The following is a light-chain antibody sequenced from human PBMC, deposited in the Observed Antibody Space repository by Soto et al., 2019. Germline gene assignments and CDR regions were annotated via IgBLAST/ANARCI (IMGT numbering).Light chain of an antibody. Sequence: DIQLTQSPSFLSASVGDRVTITCRASQGISSYLAWYQQIPGKAPKLLIYDASTLQTGVPSRFSGSGSGTDFTLTISYLQSEDFGTYYCQQFYNYPRTFGQGTKVDIK. CDR2: DAS. CDR3: QQFYNYPRT. V-gene: IGKV1-9*01. CDR1: QGISSY. J-gene: IGKJ1*01.